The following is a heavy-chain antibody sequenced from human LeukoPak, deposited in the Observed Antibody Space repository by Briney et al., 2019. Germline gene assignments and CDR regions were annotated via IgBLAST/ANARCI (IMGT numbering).Heavy chain of an antibody. Sequence: GGSLRLSCAASKFTFSNYWMSWVRQAPGKGLEWVANIKQDGSEEYYLDSVKGRFTISRDNAKNSLYLQMNSLRAEDTAVYYCVRAGIGAGGTGYWGQGTLVTVSS. CDR1: KFTFSNYW. D-gene: IGHD6-13*01. CDR3: VRAGIGAGGTGY. J-gene: IGHJ4*02. V-gene: IGHV3-7*01. CDR2: IKQDGSEE.